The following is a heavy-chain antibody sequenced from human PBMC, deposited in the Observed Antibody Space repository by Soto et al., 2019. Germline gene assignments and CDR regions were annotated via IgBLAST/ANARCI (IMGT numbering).Heavy chain of an antibody. D-gene: IGHD5-12*01. Sequence: EMQLVESGGGLVQPGGSLRLSCAASGFTFSRYWMHWVRQAPGKGLVWVSRLNTDGKDTRYADSVKGRFTISRDNAKNTLYLQMSSLRAEYTAVYYCERHIGLKGDAFDFWGQGTMVTVSS. CDR3: ERHIGLKGDAFDF. CDR1: GFTFSRYW. V-gene: IGHV3-74*01. CDR2: LNTDGKDT. J-gene: IGHJ3*01.